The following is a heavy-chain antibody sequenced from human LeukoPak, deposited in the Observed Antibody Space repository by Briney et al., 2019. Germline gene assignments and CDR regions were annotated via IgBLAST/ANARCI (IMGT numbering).Heavy chain of an antibody. CDR1: GLAFSAYK. D-gene: IGHD2-15*01. Sequence: GGSLRLSCVASGLAFSAYKMHWVRQAPRKGLVWVSRISTDGYTTDYADFVQGRFTASRDNTKNTWSLEMNSLRAEDTAVYYCVVGGSPGYWGQGTLVTVSS. CDR3: VVGGSPGY. CDR2: ISTDGYTT. V-gene: IGHV3-74*01. J-gene: IGHJ4*02.